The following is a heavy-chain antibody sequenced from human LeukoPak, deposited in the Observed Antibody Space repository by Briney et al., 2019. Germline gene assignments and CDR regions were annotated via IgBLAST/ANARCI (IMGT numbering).Heavy chain of an antibody. Sequence: GGPLRLSWPPSGFKFDDHGMSWVRKAPGKGVDWVCDINWNGAWTGYADSVKGRFTISRDNAKNSLYLQMNSLRAEDTALYYCAGYYYDSSRGFDLWGQGTLVTVSA. D-gene: IGHD3-22*01. CDR2: INWNGAWT. CDR3: AGYYYDSSRGFDL. CDR1: GFKFDDHG. V-gene: IGHV3-20*04. J-gene: IGHJ5*02.